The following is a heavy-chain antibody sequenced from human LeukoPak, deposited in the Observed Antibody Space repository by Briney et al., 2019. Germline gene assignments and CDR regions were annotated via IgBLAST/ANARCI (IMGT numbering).Heavy chain of an antibody. Sequence: ASVKVSCKASGYTFTSYGISWVRLAPGQGLEWMGWISAYNGNTNYAQKLQGRVTMTTDTSTSTAYMELRSLRSDDTAVYYCARDAGYYGPKPSDYWGQGTLVTVSS. CDR2: ISAYNGNT. J-gene: IGHJ4*02. CDR3: ARDAGYYGPKPSDY. D-gene: IGHD3-10*01. V-gene: IGHV1-18*01. CDR1: GYTFTSYG.